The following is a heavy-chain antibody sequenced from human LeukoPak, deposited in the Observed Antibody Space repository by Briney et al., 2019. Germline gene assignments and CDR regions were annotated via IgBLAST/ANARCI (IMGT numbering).Heavy chain of an antibody. J-gene: IGHJ3*02. V-gene: IGHV3-15*01. CDR3: TTGATYSPGAFDI. D-gene: IGHD3-16*01. CDR1: GFTFTNAW. Sequence: GGSLILSFAASGFTFTNAWMSWVRPAPGKGLEWVGRIKSKTSGGTTDYAAPVKGRFTISRHDSQNTLFLQMNSLKTEDTAVYYCTTGATYSPGAFDIWGQGTMVTVSS. CDR2: IKSKTSGGTT.